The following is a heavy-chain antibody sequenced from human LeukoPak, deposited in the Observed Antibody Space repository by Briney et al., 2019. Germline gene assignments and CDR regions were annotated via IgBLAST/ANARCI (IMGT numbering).Heavy chain of an antibody. V-gene: IGHV1-24*01. CDR2: FDPEDGET. Sequence: ASVKVSCKVSGYTLTELSMHWVRQAPGKGLEWMGGFDPEDGETIYAQKFQGRVTMTEDTSTDTAYMELSSLRSEDTAVYYCATKGIVVDHYYYYGMDVWGQGTTVTVSS. D-gene: IGHD3-22*01. J-gene: IGHJ6*02. CDR1: GYTLTELS. CDR3: ATKGIVVDHYYYYGMDV.